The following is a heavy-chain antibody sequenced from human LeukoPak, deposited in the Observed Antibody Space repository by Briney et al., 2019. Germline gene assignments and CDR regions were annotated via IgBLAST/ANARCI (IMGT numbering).Heavy chain of an antibody. D-gene: IGHD3-10*01. Sequence: GGSLRLSCAASGFTFSNYNMNWVRQAPGKAMEWVSSITSSGTYIFYADSVKGRFTISRDNSKNTLYLQMNSLRAEDTAVYYCAKDVSPDGWFGELLFDYWGQGTLVTVSS. V-gene: IGHV3-21*01. CDR2: ITSSGTYI. CDR1: GFTFSNYN. J-gene: IGHJ4*02. CDR3: AKDVSPDGWFGELLFDY.